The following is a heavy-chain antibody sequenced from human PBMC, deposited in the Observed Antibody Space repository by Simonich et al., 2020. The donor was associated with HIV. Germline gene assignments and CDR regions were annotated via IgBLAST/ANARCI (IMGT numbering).Heavy chain of an antibody. CDR3: ARRDRELILYFDY. J-gene: IGHJ4*02. CDR1: VGSFSGYH. V-gene: IGHV4-34*01. D-gene: IGHD3-3*01. Sequence: QVQLQQWGAGLLKPSETLSLTCAVYVGSFSGYHWSLIPQPQGKGLEWIGEINHSGITNYKSAFNSRATISVDNSKNQFSLKLSSVTAADTAIYYCARRDRELILYFDYWGQGNLVTVSS. CDR2: INHSGIT.